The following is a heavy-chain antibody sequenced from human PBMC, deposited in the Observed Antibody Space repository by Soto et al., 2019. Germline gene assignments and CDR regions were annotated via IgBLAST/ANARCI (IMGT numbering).Heavy chain of an antibody. CDR2: IYYSGST. CDR1: GISVSTSEYY. J-gene: IGHJ4*02. V-gene: IGHV4-39*01. D-gene: IGHD2-2*01. CDR3: AGFVVPSARNSDFDY. Sequence: LSLTCTVSGISVSTSEYYWGWVRQPPGKGLDWIGNIYYSGSTLYNPSLRSRVTLSVDTSKNQFSLRLNSVTAADTAVYFCAGFVVPSARNSDFDYCGQGTMVTV.